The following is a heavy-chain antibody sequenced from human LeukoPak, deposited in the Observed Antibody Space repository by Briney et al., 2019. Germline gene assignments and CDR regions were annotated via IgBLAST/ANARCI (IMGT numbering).Heavy chain of an antibody. J-gene: IGHJ5*02. D-gene: IGHD3-10*01. CDR2: ISYDGSNK. Sequence: GGSLRLSCAASGFTFSSYGMHWVRQAPGKGLEWVAVISYDGSNKYYADSVKGRFTISRDNSKNTLYLQMNSLRAEDTAVYYCAKHQCPPPCGSGSQTNNWFDPWGQGTLVTVSS. CDR3: AKHQCPPPCGSGSQTNNWFDP. CDR1: GFTFSSYG. V-gene: IGHV3-30*18.